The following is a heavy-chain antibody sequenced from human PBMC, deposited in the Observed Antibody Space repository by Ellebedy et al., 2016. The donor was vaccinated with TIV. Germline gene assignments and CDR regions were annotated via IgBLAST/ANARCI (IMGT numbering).Heavy chain of an antibody. CDR3: ARDLTIFGVWFDP. V-gene: IGHV1-18*01. J-gene: IGHJ5*02. Sequence: ASVKVSXXASGYTFTSYGISWVRQAPGQGLEWMGWISAYNGNTNYAQKLQGRVTMTTDTSTSTAYMELRSLRSDDTAVYYCARDLTIFGVWFDPWGQGTLVTVSS. CDR2: ISAYNGNT. CDR1: GYTFTSYG. D-gene: IGHD3-3*01.